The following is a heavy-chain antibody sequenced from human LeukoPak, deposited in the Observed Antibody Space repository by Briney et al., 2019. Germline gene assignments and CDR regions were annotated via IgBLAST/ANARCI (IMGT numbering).Heavy chain of an antibody. CDR1: GGSISSGDYY. V-gene: IGHV4-30-4*08. CDR2: ICYSGST. CDR3: ARALTYYDFWSGYYKAGAFDY. D-gene: IGHD3-3*01. Sequence: SETLSLTCTVSGGSISSGDYYWSWIRQPPGKGLEWIGYICYSGSTYYNPSLKSRVTIPVDTSKNQFSLKLSSVTAADTAVYYCARALTYYDFWSGYYKAGAFDYWGQGTLVTVSS. J-gene: IGHJ4*02.